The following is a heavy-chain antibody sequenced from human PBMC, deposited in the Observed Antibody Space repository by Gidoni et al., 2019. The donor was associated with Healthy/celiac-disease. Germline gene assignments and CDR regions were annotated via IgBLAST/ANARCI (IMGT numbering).Heavy chain of an antibody. V-gene: IGHV3-33*01. Sequence: QVQLVESGGGVVQPGGSRRLSCAASGFTFSSDGMHWVRQAPGKGLEGVAVIWYDGSNKYYADSVKGRFTISRDNSKNTLYLQMNSLRAEDTAVYYCAREPEYCSGGSCYSWTGYFQHWGQGTLVTVSS. CDR1: GFTFSSDG. CDR3: AREPEYCSGGSCYSWTGYFQH. CDR2: IWYDGSNK. J-gene: IGHJ1*01. D-gene: IGHD2-15*01.